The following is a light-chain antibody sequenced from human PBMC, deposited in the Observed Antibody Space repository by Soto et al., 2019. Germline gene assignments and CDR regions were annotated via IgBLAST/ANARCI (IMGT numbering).Light chain of an antibody. J-gene: IGLJ2*01. Sequence: QSVLTQPASVSGSPGQSITIYCTGTSSDVGSHNFVSWYQQRPGKAPKLMIFEVTKRPSGVSSRFSASKSGNTASLTISGVQAEDEADYYCCSYAGTTTWVFGGGTKLTVL. V-gene: IGLV2-23*02. CDR1: SSDVGSHNF. CDR2: EVT. CDR3: CSYAGTTTWV.